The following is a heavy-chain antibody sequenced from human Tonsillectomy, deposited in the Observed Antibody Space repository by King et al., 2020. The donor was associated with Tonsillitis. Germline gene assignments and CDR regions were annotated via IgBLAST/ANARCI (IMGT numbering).Heavy chain of an antibody. CDR3: ASGLVGAADF. D-gene: IGHD2-15*01. Sequence: VQLVEAGGGFVQPGGSLRLSCKASGITFSDHYMDWVRQAPGRGLEWVGRIRNKAASYTTEYAASVKSRFLISRDDSKNLVYLQMNSLKTEDTAVYYCASGLVGAADFWGQGTLVTVSS. J-gene: IGHJ4*02. CDR2: IRNKAASYTT. V-gene: IGHV3-72*01. CDR1: GITFSDHY.